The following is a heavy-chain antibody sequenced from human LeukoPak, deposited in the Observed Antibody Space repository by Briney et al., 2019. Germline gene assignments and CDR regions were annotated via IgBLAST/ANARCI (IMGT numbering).Heavy chain of an antibody. Sequence: ASVKDSCKASGYPFNKFGISWVRQAPGQGLEWMGWISCYNGDTHYAQKLQGRVTLTTDTPTTTVYMELRSLGSGDTAVYYCARDPSNTSGWKTWFDTWGQGTPVTVSS. D-gene: IGHD6-19*01. CDR1: GYPFNKFG. J-gene: IGHJ5*02. V-gene: IGHV1-18*01. CDR3: ARDPSNTSGWKTWFDT. CDR2: ISCYNGDT.